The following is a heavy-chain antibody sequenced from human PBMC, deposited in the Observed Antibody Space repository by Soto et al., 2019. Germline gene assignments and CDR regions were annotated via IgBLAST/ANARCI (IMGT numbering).Heavy chain of an antibody. D-gene: IGHD5-18*01. J-gene: IGHJ6*02. Sequence: GGSLRLSCTASGFTFGDYAMSWVRQAPGKGLEWVGFIRSKAYGGTTEYAASVKGRFTISRDDSKSIAYLQMNSLKTEDTAVYYCTRDHGPRPELDWIQLWFPPYGMDVWGQGTTVTVSS. V-gene: IGHV3-49*04. CDR1: GFTFGDYA. CDR3: TRDHGPRPELDWIQLWFPPYGMDV. CDR2: IRSKAYGGTT.